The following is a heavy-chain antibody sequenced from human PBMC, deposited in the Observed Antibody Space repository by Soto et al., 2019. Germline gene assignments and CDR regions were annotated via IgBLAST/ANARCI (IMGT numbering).Heavy chain of an antibody. J-gene: IGHJ4*02. Sequence: EVQLLESGGGLVQPGGSLRLSCAASGFTFNSYALSWVRQAPGKGLEWVSGITGSAYSTYYADSVKGRFTISRDNSKNTLYLQMNSLRAEDTAVYYCAKPITFAGGEYFDCWGQGTLVTVSS. D-gene: IGHD3-16*01. V-gene: IGHV3-23*01. CDR1: GFTFNSYA. CDR3: AKPITFAGGEYFDC. CDR2: ITGSAYST.